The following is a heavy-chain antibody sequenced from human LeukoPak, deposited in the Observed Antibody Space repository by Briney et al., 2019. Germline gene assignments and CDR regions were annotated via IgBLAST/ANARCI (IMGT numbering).Heavy chain of an antibody. CDR1: GFTFSSHW. CDR2: IKPDGSDK. Sequence: GGSLRLSCGASGFTFSSHWMSWVRQAPGKGLEWVANIKPDGSDKYYVDSVKGRFTISRDNAKKSMYLQMNSLRAEDTAVYYCARDYGYAFDSWGQGTLVTVSS. J-gene: IGHJ4*02. V-gene: IGHV3-7*05. D-gene: IGHD5-18*01. CDR3: ARDYGYAFDS.